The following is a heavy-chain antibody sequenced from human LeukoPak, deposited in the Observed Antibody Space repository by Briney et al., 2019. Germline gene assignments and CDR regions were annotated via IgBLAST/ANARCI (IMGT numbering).Heavy chain of an antibody. CDR3: ARQNRNGFDY. V-gene: IGHV3-13*01. J-gene: IGHJ4*02. CDR2: TGTAGDT. Sequence: GGSLRLSCAASGFTFSTYDFHWVRQTTGKGLEWVSATGTAGDTWYSGSVKGRFTISRENAKSSMYLQMNSLRVGDTAVDYCARQNRNGFDYWGQGTLVTVSS. D-gene: IGHD2-8*01. CDR1: GFTFSTYD.